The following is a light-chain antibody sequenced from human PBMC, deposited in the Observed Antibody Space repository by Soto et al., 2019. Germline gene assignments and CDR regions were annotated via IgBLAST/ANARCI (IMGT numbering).Light chain of an antibody. CDR3: CSYASSTTYVI. V-gene: IGLV2-23*02. CDR1: NSDVGRYTL. Sequence: QSALTQPASVSGSPGQSITISCTGTNSDVGRYTLFSWYQQRPGQAPQVLIYEVTKRPSGVSDRFSGSKSGNTASLTISGLQAEDEGEYFCCSYASSTTYVIFGGGTKLTVL. J-gene: IGLJ2*01. CDR2: EVT.